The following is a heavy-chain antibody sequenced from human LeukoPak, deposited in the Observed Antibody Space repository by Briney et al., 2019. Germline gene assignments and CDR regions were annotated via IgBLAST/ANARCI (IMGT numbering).Heavy chain of an antibody. V-gene: IGHV3-23*01. CDR3: ARYAVVAATSTGITRRYYYYYYMDV. CDR1: GFTFSSYA. D-gene: IGHD2-15*01. Sequence: GGSLRLSCAASGFTFSSYAMSWVRQAPGKGLEWVSAISGSGGSTYYADSVKGRFTISRDNSKNTLYLQMNSLRAEDTAVYYCARYAVVAATSTGITRRYYYYYYMDVWGKGTTVTVSS. CDR2: ISGSGGST. J-gene: IGHJ6*03.